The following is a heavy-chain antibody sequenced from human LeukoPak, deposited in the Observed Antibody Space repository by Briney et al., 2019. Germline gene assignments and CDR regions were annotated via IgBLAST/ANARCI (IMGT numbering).Heavy chain of an antibody. D-gene: IGHD3/OR15-3a*01. CDR3: ARAYFWTAVGAFDI. Sequence: GGSLRLSCAASGFTFSSYSMNWVRQAPGKGLEWVSSISSSSSYIYYADSVKGRFTISRDNAKNSLYLQMNSLRAEDTAVYYCARAYFWTAVGAFDIWGQGTMVTVSS. J-gene: IGHJ3*02. CDR2: ISSSSSYI. V-gene: IGHV3-21*01. CDR1: GFTFSSYS.